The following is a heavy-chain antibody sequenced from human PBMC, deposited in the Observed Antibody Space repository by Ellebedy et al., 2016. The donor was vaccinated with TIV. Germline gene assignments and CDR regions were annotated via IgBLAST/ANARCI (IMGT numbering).Heavy chain of an antibody. CDR3: AKGRGGGSDSSAPRYYFDY. Sequence: GESLKISCAASGFTFSSYAMSWVRQAPGKGLEWVSTISSTGSRTYDADSVEGRFIISRDNSKRTLYLQMNSLRAEDTAVYYCAKGRGGGSDSSAPRYYFDYWGLGTLVTVSS. CDR1: GFTFSSYA. D-gene: IGHD3-22*01. J-gene: IGHJ4*02. V-gene: IGHV3-23*01. CDR2: ISSTGSRT.